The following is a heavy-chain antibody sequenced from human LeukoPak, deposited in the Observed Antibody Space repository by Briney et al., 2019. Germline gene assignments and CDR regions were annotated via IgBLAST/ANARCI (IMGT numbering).Heavy chain of an antibody. Sequence: GGSLRLSCAASGFTVSSNYMSWVRQAPGKGLVWVSRINSDGSSTSYADSVKGRFTISRDNAKNTLYLQMNSLRAEDTAVYYCARADYGDYCDYWGQGTLVTVSS. V-gene: IGHV3-74*01. CDR3: ARADYGDYCDY. J-gene: IGHJ4*02. CDR1: GFTVSSNY. CDR2: INSDGSST. D-gene: IGHD4-17*01.